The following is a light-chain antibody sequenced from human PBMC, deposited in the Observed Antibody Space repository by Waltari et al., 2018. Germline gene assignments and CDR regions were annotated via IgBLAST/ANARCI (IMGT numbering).Light chain of an antibody. CDR2: GVT. J-gene: IGLJ1*01. CDR3: CSYAGNYTYV. V-gene: IGLV2-11*01. CDR1: TSYVGCYNY. Sequence: QSALTQPRSVSVSPGQSVTISCTATTSYVGCYNYVPWYLQPPGKAPQLMIYGVTNRPSGVPDHFSGSKSGNTAFLTITGLQADDEADYYCCSYAGNYTYVFGTGTTVTV.